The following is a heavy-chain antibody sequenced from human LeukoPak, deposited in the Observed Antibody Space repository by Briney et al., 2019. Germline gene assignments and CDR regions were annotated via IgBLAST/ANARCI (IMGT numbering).Heavy chain of an antibody. CDR2: INHSGST. CDR3: ARGGLGWLRYNWFDP. CDR1: GGSFSGYY. Sequence: SETLSLTCAVYGGSFSGYYWSWIRQPPGKGLEWIGEINHSGSTNYNPSLKSRVTISVDTSKNQFSLKLSSVTAADTAVYYCARGGLGWLRYNWFDPWGQGTLVTVSS. V-gene: IGHV4-34*01. D-gene: IGHD5-24*01. J-gene: IGHJ5*02.